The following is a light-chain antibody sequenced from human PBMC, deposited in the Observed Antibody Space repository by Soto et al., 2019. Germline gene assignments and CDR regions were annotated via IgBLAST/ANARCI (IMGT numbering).Light chain of an antibody. CDR3: QQYHNWPPWT. Sequence: EIVLTQSPATLSLSPGERATLSCRASQSISNSLAWYQQKPGQAPSLLIFDASKRATGIPARFSGSGSGTGFTLTINGLQSEDFAVYYCQQYHNWPPWTFGRGTKVDIK. CDR2: DAS. V-gene: IGKV3-11*01. CDR1: QSISNS. J-gene: IGKJ1*01.